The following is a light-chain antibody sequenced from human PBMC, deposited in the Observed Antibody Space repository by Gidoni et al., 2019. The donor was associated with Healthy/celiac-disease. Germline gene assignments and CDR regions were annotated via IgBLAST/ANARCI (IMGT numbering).Light chain of an antibody. CDR1: QGVLYSSYNKDY. V-gene: IGKV4-1*01. Sequence: DFVMTSSPDSLALSLGEWATINFKSRQGVLYSSYNKDYLVWYQQNPGQPPKLLIYWASTRESGVPDRFSGSGSGTDFTLTISSLQAEDVAVYYCQQYYSTPWTFGQGTKVEIK. CDR2: WAS. CDR3: QQYYSTPWT. J-gene: IGKJ1*01.